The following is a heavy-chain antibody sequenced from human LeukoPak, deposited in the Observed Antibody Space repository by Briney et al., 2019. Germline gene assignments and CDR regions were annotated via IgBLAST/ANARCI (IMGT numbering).Heavy chain of an antibody. J-gene: IGHJ4*02. CDR1: GFTFSTYD. V-gene: IGHV3-48*03. CDR2: ISNSATTI. Sequence: GGSVRLSCTASGFTFSTYDMNWVRQAPGKGLEWISYISNSATTIYYADSVKGRFTISRDNAKNSLYLQVNSLRAEDTAVYYCARDGGSSGWCDYWGQGNLGTVSS. CDR3: ARDGGSSGWCDY. D-gene: IGHD6-19*01.